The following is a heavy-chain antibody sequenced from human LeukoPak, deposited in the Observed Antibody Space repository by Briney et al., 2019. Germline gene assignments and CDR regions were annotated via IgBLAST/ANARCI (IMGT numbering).Heavy chain of an antibody. J-gene: IGHJ4*02. V-gene: IGHV4-59*01. CDR2: IYYSGST. Sequence: SETLSLTCTVSGGSISSYYWSWIRQPPGKGLEWSGYIYYSGSTNYNPSLKSRVTISVDTSKNQFSLKLSSVTAADTAVYYCASLGYSSGRYGPIGYWGQGTLVTVSS. CDR3: ASLGYSSGRYGPIGY. CDR1: GGSISSYY. D-gene: IGHD6-19*01.